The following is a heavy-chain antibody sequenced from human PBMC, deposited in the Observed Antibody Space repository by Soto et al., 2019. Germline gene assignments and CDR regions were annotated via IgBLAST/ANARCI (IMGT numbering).Heavy chain of an antibody. Sequence: SETLSLTCSVSGGSISSGDYYWSWIRQPPGKGLEWIGYIYYSGSTYYNPSLKSRVTISVDTSKNQFSLKLSSVTAADTAVYYCAGKSLLRFLEWSTPSMDVWGQGTTVTVSS. D-gene: IGHD3-3*01. CDR1: GGSISSGDYY. CDR3: AGKSLLRFLEWSTPSMDV. V-gene: IGHV4-30-4*01. J-gene: IGHJ6*02. CDR2: IYYSGST.